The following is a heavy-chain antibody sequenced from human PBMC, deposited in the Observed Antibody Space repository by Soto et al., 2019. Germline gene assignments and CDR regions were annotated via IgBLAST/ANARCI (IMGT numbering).Heavy chain of an antibody. D-gene: IGHD2-15*01. CDR1: GGAFSGYY. Sequence: SETLSLTRAVYGGAFSGYYWGWIRQPPGKGLEWIGEINHSGSTNYNPSLKSRVTISVDTSKNQFSLKLSSVTAADTAVYYCARAGLRGRSNYYYMDVWGKGTTVTVSS. V-gene: IGHV4-34*01. CDR2: INHSGST. J-gene: IGHJ6*03. CDR3: ARAGLRGRSNYYYMDV.